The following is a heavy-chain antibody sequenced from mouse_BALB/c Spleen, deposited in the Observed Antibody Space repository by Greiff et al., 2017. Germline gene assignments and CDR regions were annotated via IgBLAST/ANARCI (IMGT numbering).Heavy chain of an antibody. CDR3: AREYGNSWFAY. Sequence: VHLVESGPGLVQPSQSLSITCTVSGFSLTSYGVHWVRQSPGKGLEWLGVIWSGGSTDYNAAFISRLSISKDNSKSQVFFKMNSLQANDTAIYYCAREYGNSWFAYWGQGTLVTVSA. CDR2: IWSGGST. CDR1: GFSLTSYG. V-gene: IGHV2-2*02. D-gene: IGHD2-10*02. J-gene: IGHJ3*01.